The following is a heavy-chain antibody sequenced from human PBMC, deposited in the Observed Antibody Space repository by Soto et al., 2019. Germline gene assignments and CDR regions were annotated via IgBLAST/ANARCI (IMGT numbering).Heavy chain of an antibody. Sequence: GGSLRLSCAASGFIFSRHWLYWVRQSPGKGMEWVSRIDSDDYTTSYPESVVGRFTVSRDNDKRTLFLQMDSLRGEDTTVYYCARVQSEGFPPHFDSWGQGTLVTVSS. J-gene: IGHJ5*01. CDR3: ARVQSEGFPPHFDS. CDR2: IDSDDYTT. V-gene: IGHV3-74*01. CDR1: GFIFSRHW.